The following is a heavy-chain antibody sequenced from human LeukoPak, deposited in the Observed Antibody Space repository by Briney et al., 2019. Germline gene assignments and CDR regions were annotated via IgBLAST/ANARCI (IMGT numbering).Heavy chain of an antibody. V-gene: IGHV3-30*18. CDR3: AKDPNKRWLQSYYFDY. CDR2: ISYDGSNK. CDR1: GFTFSSYG. D-gene: IGHD5-24*01. Sequence: GGSLRLSCAASGFTFSSYGMHWVRQAPGKGLEWVAVISYDGSNKYYADSVKGRFTISRDNSKNTLYLQMNSLRAEDTAVYYCAKDPNKRWLQSYYFDYWGQGTLVTVSS. J-gene: IGHJ4*02.